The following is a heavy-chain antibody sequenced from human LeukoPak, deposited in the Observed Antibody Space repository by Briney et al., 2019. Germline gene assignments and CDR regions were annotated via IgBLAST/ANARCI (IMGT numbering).Heavy chain of an antibody. D-gene: IGHD5-18*01. CDR2: INPSGGST. J-gene: IGHJ6*03. Sequence: ASVKVSCKASGYTFTSYYMHWVRQAPGQGLEWMGIINPSGGSTRYAQKFQGRVTMTRDTSTSTVYMELSSLRSEDTAVYYCARAGYSYVSFKGYYYYYMDVWGKGTTVTISS. CDR3: ARAGYSYVSFKGYYYYYMDV. CDR1: GYTFTSYY. V-gene: IGHV1-46*01.